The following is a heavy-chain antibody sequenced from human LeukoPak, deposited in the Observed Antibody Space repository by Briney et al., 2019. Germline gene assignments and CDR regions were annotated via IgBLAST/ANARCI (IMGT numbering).Heavy chain of an antibody. J-gene: IGHJ4*02. D-gene: IGHD5/OR15-5a*01. Sequence: PGGSLRLSCAASGFTFTTYAMIWVRQAPGKGLEWVSGLTHNGDATYYADSVKGRFTISRDNSKNTLYLQMNSLRAADTALYFCAKIALSWVSCPVDYWGQGTLVTVSS. CDR3: AKIALSWVSCPVDY. CDR1: GFTFTTYA. CDR2: LTHNGDAT. V-gene: IGHV3-23*01.